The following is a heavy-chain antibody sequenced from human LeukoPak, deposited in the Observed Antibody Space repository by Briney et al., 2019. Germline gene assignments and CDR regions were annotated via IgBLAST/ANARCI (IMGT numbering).Heavy chain of an antibody. CDR2: IKGDGSKK. V-gene: IGHV3-7*01. D-gene: IGHD2-21*02. CDR1: GFTFSNYW. J-gene: IGHJ6*02. CDR3: VNIRLTALQMDV. Sequence: GGSLRLCCAASGFTFSNYWMTWVRQAPGKGLEWVANIKGDGSKKQYLDSVKGRVTISRDNAKNSLYLQMNSLRVEDTAVYYCVNIRLTALQMDVWGQGTTVAVSS.